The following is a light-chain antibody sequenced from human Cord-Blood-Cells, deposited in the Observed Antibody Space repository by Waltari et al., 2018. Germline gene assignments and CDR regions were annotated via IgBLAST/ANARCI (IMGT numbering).Light chain of an antibody. CDR2: DAS. CDR3: QQRSNWPIT. V-gene: IGKV3-11*01. Sequence: EIVLTQSPATLSLSPGERATLSCRASQSVSSYLAWYQQKPGQAPRLPIYDASNRATGIPARFRGSGSGTDFTLTISSLEPEDFAVYYCQQRSNWPITFGQGTRLEIK. CDR1: QSVSSY. J-gene: IGKJ5*01.